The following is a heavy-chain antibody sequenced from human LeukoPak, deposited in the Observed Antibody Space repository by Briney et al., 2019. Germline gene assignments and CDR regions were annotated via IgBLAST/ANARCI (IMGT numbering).Heavy chain of an antibody. V-gene: IGHV3-33*01. J-gene: IGHJ2*01. CDR2: IWYDGSNK. Sequence: GGSLRLSCAASGFTFSSYGMHWVRQAPGKGLEWVAAIWYDGSNKYYADSVKGRFTISRDNSKNTLSLQMSSLRAEDTAVYYCARDSVYCGGDCYSGLYWYFDLWGRGTLVTVSS. CDR3: ARDSVYCGGDCYSGLYWYFDL. CDR1: GFTFSSYG. D-gene: IGHD2-21*02.